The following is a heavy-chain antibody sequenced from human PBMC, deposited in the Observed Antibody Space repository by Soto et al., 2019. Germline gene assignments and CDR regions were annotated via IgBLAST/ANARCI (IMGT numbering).Heavy chain of an antibody. D-gene: IGHD2-21*01. Sequence: EVQLVESGGGLVQPGGSLRLSCAASGFTFGRHWMHWIRQTPGEGLVSISRVNPEATITDYADSVRGRFTISRDNAKSTLYLEMHSLTAEDTGVYYCARPKGAAYSAFDIWGQGTKFTVSS. CDR3: ARPKGAAYSAFDI. CDR1: GFTFGRHW. V-gene: IGHV3-74*01. CDR2: VNPEATIT. J-gene: IGHJ3*02.